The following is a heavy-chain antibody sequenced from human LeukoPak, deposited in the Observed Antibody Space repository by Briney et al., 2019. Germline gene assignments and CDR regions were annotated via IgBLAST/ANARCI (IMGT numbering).Heavy chain of an antibody. CDR3: ARQRTFVVVPAAIRPNYYYYMDV. V-gene: IGHV4-4*09. J-gene: IGHJ6*03. CDR2: IYTSGST. CDR1: GGSISSYY. Sequence: SETLSLTCTVSGGSISSYYWSWIRQPPGKGLEWIGYIYTSGSTNYNPSLKSRVTISVDTSKNQSSLKLSSVTAADTAVYYCARQRTFVVVPAAIRPNYYYYMDVWGKGTTVTVSS. D-gene: IGHD2-2*02.